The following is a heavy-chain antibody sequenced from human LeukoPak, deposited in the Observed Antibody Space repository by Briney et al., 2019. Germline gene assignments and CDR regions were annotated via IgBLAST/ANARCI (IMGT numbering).Heavy chain of an antibody. CDR2: ISWNSGSI. Sequence: GGSLRLSCAASGFTFDDYAMHWVRQAPGKGLEWVSGISWNSGSIGYADSVKGRVTISRDNAKNSLYLQMNSLRAEDTALYYCAKNPSEYYYGSGSSYYFDYWGQGTLVTVSS. CDR3: AKNPSEYYYGSGSSYYFDY. J-gene: IGHJ4*02. D-gene: IGHD3-10*01. CDR1: GFTFDDYA. V-gene: IGHV3-9*01.